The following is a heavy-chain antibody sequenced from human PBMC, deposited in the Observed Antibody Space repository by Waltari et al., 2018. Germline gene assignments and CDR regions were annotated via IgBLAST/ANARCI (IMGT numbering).Heavy chain of an antibody. CDR3: ARGTAMVTIFDY. D-gene: IGHD5-18*01. CDR1: GFTFSSYD. Sequence: VQLVESGGGVVQPGRSLRLSCAASGFTFSSYDMHWVRQAPGKGLEWVAVIWYDGSKKQYAKSVKGGFTMSRENSKSTLYLQMDSQYAEDTAEYYCARGTAMVTIFDYWGQGTLVTVSS. J-gene: IGHJ4*02. CDR2: IWYDGSKK. V-gene: IGHV3-33*01.